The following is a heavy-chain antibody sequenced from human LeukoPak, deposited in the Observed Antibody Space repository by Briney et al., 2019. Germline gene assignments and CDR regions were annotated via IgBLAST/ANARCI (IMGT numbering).Heavy chain of an antibody. V-gene: IGHV4-59*01. Sequence: SETLSLTCTVSGGSISSYYWSWIRQPPGKGLEWIGYIYYSGSTNYNPPLKSRVTISVDTSKNQFSLKLSSVTAADTAVYYCARADITIFGVVIHYYFDYWGQGTLVTVSS. CDR2: IYYSGST. CDR1: GGSISSYY. J-gene: IGHJ4*02. D-gene: IGHD3-3*01. CDR3: ARADITIFGVVIHYYFDY.